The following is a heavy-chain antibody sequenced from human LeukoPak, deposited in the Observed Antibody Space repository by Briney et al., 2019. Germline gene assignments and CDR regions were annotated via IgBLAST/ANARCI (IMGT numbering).Heavy chain of an antibody. Sequence: ASVKVSCKASGYTFTSYAMNWVRQAPGQGLECMGWINTNTGNPTYAQGFTGRFVFSLDTSVNTAYLQISSLTPEDTAMYFCARGKTIAARLLGYWGQGTLVTVSS. CDR2: INTNTGNP. V-gene: IGHV7-4-1*02. D-gene: IGHD6-6*01. CDR1: GYTFTSYA. CDR3: ARGKTIAARLLGY. J-gene: IGHJ4*02.